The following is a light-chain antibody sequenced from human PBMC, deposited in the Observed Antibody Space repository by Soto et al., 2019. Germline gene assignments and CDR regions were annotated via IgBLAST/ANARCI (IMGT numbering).Light chain of an antibody. V-gene: IGKV1-5*01. Sequence: GDRVTITCRASQSISSWLAWYQQKPGKAPKLLIYDASSLESGVPSRFGGSGSGTEFTLTISSLQPDDFATYYCQQYDTFGQGIKVEIK. CDR3: QQYDT. CDR2: DAS. J-gene: IGKJ1*01. CDR1: QSISSW.